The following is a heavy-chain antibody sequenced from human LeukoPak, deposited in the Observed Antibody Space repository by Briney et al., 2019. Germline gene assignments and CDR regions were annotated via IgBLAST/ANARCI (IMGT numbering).Heavy chain of an antibody. CDR1: GYTFTSYY. J-gene: IGHJ4*02. CDR2: INPSGGST. CDR3: ARDSRGYYDSSGSPLDY. D-gene: IGHD3-22*01. Sequence: GASVKVSCTASGYTFTSYYMHWVRQAPGQGLEWMGIINPSGGSTSYAQKFQGRVTMTRDTSTSTVYMELSSLRSEDTAVYYCARDSRGYYDSSGSPLDYWGQGTLVTVSS. V-gene: IGHV1-46*01.